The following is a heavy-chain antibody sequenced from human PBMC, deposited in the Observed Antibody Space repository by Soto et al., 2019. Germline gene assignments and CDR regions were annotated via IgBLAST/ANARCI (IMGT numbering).Heavy chain of an antibody. D-gene: IGHD2-15*01. CDR2: ISAYNGNT. CDR3: ARDAGYCSGGSCYSLFDYYYYGMDV. J-gene: IGHJ6*02. Sequence: QVQLVQSGAEVKKPGASVKVSCKASGYTFTSYGISWVRQAPGQGLEWMGWISAYNGNTNYAQKLQGRVTMTTDTATRTAYMELRSLRSDDTAVYYCARDAGYCSGGSCYSLFDYYYYGMDVWGQGTTVTVSS. CDR1: GYTFTSYG. V-gene: IGHV1-18*01.